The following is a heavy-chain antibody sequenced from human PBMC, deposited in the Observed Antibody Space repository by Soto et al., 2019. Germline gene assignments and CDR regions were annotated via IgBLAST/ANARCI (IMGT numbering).Heavy chain of an antibody. V-gene: IGHV3-30-3*01. Sequence: LRLSCAASGFSFSISPMHWVRQAPGKGPEWVALISYDGTNKFYADSVKGRFTISRDNSKSTLYLQVDSLRPEDAAVYYCARDPKTSGGQHWAFNYFDSWGQGTLVTVSS. CDR2: ISYDGTNK. CDR1: GFSFSISP. J-gene: IGHJ4*02. CDR3: ARDPKTSGGQHWAFNYFDS. D-gene: IGHD7-27*01.